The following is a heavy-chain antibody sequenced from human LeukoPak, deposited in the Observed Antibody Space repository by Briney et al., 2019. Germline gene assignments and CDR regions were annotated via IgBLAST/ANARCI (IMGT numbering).Heavy chain of an antibody. CDR2: ISSSSSYI. D-gene: IGHD6-13*01. J-gene: IGHJ4*02. Sequence: KTGGSLRLSCAASGFTFSSYSMNWVRQAPGKGLEWVSSISSSSSYIYYADSVKGRFTISRDNAKNSLYLQVNSLRAEDTAVYYCARGDSSSWFYYFDYWGQGTLVTVSS. V-gene: IGHV3-21*01. CDR3: ARGDSSSWFYYFDY. CDR1: GFTFSSYS.